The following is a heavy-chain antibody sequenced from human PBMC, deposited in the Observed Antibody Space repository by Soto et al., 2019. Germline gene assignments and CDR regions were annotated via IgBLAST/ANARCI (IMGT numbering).Heavy chain of an antibody. D-gene: IGHD1-20*01. J-gene: IGHJ6*01. CDR3: CTGSVSTGFYGMDV. V-gene: IGHV3-15*07. Sequence: GGSLRLSCAASDFTLSNARMNWVRQAPGKGLEWVGRIDKKRDGGTTDYAAPVKGRLTISRDDSKNTLYLQVESLKTEDTAVYYCCTGSVSTGFYGMDVWGQGTTVTVSS. CDR1: DFTLSNAR. CDR2: IDKKRDGGTT.